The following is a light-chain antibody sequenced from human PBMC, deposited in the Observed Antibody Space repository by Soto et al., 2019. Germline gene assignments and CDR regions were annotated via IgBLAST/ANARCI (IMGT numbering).Light chain of an antibody. Sequence: DIQMTQSPSSLSSSVGDRVTISCRASQTISNYLHWYQQKPGKAPKLLIYAASSLQSGVPSRFSGSGSGTDFTLTINSLHPDDFASYYCQQTYSSPTFGLGTKVDIK. V-gene: IGKV1-39*01. CDR3: QQTYSSPT. CDR2: AAS. CDR1: QTISNY. J-gene: IGKJ1*01.